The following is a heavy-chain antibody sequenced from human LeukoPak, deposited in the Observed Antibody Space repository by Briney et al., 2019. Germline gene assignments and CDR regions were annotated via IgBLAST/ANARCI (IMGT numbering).Heavy chain of an antibody. Sequence: SETLSLTCAVSGGSISSGGYSWSWIRQPPGKGLEWIGYIYHSGSTNYNPSLKSRVTISVDKSKNQFSLKLSSVTAADTAVYYCARDRPGHSWGQGTLVTVSS. J-gene: IGHJ4*02. V-gene: IGHV4-30-2*01. D-gene: IGHD5/OR15-5a*01. CDR3: ARDRPGHS. CDR1: GGSISSGGYS. CDR2: IYHSGST.